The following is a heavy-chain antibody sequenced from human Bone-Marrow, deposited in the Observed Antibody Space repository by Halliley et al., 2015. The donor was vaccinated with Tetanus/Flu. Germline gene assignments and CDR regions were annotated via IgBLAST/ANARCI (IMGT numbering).Heavy chain of an antibody. CDR3: AKDHCSGGACYSYRLDV. D-gene: IGHD2-15*01. V-gene: IGHV3-30*18. J-gene: IGHJ6*02. Sequence: SYDGNDKYYTASVKGRFAISRDNSKNPLYLQMNGLRREDTALYHCAKDHCSGGACYSYRLDVWGQGTTVTVSS. CDR2: SYDGNDK.